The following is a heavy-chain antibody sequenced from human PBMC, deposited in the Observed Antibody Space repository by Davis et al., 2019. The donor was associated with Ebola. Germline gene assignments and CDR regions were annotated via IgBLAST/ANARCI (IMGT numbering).Heavy chain of an antibody. Sequence: PGGSLRLSCAASGFTFSGSAMHWVRQASGKGLEWVGRIRSKTNNYATSYAESVKGRFTISRDESKNMAYLQMNSLKTEDTAVYYCTSPTGGAFDIWGQGTVVTVSS. D-gene: IGHD3-16*01. CDR2: IRSKTNNYAT. CDR3: TSPTGGAFDI. V-gene: IGHV3-73*01. J-gene: IGHJ3*02. CDR1: GFTFSGSA.